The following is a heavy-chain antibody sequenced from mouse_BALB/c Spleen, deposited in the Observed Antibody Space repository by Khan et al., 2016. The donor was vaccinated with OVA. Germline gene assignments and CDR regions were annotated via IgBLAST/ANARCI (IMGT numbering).Heavy chain of an antibody. CDR1: GFSLTTYG. Sequence: VQLQESGPGPVAPSQSLSITCTVSGFSLTTYGVNWVRQPPGKGLEWLGVIWGDGNTNYLSALLSRLSISKDNSKSQVFLKLNSLQAEDTATYYGARFTTATRNYYVMDFWGQGASVTVSS. CDR3: ARFTTATRNYYVMDF. D-gene: IGHD1-2*01. J-gene: IGHJ4*01. V-gene: IGHV2-3*01. CDR2: IWGDGNT.